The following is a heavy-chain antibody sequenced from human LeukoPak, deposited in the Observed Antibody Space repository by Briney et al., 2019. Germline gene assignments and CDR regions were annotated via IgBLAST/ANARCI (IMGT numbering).Heavy chain of an antibody. J-gene: IGHJ6*02. CDR3: ARALTYYYYGMDV. CDR1: GGSISGYY. Sequence: PSGTLSLTCTVSGGSISGYYWSWIRQPPGKGLEWIGYMYYSGSTKYNPSLKSRVTISVDTSKNQFSLKLSSVTAADTAVYYCARALTYYYYGMDVWGQGTTVTVSS. CDR2: MYYSGST. V-gene: IGHV4-59*12.